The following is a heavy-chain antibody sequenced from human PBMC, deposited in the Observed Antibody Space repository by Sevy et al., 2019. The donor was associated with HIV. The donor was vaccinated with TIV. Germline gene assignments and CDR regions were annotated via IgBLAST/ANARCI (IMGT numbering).Heavy chain of an antibody. CDR1: GFTFSNYW. J-gene: IGHJ6*02. CDR3: ARDCSITTCLWGLDV. Sequence: GGSLRLSCAASGFTFSNYWMSWVRQAPGNGLEWVAHIKRDGSEKYYVDSVKGRFSISRDNPKNSLYLQMNSLRAEDTAVYYCARDCSITTCLWGLDVWGQGTTVTVSS. D-gene: IGHD2-2*01. CDR2: IKRDGSEK. V-gene: IGHV3-7*03.